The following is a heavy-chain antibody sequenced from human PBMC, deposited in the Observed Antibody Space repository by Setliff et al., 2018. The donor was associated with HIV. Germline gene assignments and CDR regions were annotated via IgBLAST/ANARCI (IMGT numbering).Heavy chain of an antibody. CDR3: ARHVTGAAYWNFFDY. CDR2: INHSGST. D-gene: IGHD1-26*01. J-gene: IGHJ4*02. Sequence: SETLSLTCAVYGGSFSGYFWSWIRQPPGKGLEWIGEINHSGSTNYNPSLKSRVTISVDKSKNQFSLKLTSVTAADTAVYYCARHVTGAAYWNFFDYWGQGTLVTVSS. V-gene: IGHV4-34*01. CDR1: GGSFSGYF.